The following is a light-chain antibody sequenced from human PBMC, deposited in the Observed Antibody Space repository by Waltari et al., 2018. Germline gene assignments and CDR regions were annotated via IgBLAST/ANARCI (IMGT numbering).Light chain of an antibody. Sequence: QAALTQPASVSGSPGQSITIPCTGTSSDVGGYNHVSWYQQQPGKAPKPLILEVTNRPSGISNRFSGSKSGNTASLTISGLQAEDEGEYYCSSFTTIGTFVVFGGGTKVTVL. CDR2: EVT. J-gene: IGLJ2*01. CDR1: SSDVGGYNH. CDR3: SSFTTIGTFVV. V-gene: IGLV2-14*01.